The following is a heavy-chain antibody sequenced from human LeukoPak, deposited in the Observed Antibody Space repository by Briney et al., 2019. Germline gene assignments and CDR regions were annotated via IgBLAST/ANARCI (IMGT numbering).Heavy chain of an antibody. J-gene: IGHJ4*02. V-gene: IGHV3-23*01. D-gene: IGHD5-12*01. CDR3: ARSPAGLQRTYSGYGPLDY. CDR1: GFTFTTYA. CDR2: ISDSGTNT. Sequence: PGGSLRLSCAASGFTFTTYAMTWVRQAPGKGLEWVSGISDSGTNTYNADSVRGRFTISRDNSKNTLFLQVNSLRAEDTAVYYCARSPAGLQRTYSGYGPLDYWGQGTLVTVSS.